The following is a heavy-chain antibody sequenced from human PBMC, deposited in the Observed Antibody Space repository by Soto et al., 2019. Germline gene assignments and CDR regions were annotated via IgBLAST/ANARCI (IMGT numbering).Heavy chain of an antibody. J-gene: IGHJ4*02. D-gene: IGHD3-22*01. CDR1: GFTFGDYY. V-gene: IGHV3-33*08. Sequence: GGSLRLSCAASGFTFGDYYMSWIRQAPGKGLEWVAVIWYDGSNKYYADSVKGRFTISRDNSKNTLYLQMNSLRAEDTAVYYCARDYDSSGYPRYYFDYWGQGTLVTVSS. CDR3: ARDYDSSGYPRYYFDY. CDR2: IWYDGSNK.